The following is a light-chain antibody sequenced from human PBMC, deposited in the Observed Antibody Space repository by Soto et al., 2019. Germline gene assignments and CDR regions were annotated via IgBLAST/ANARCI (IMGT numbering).Light chain of an antibody. V-gene: IGLV2-14*03. CDR3: SSYKTTNSEI. Sequence: QSALTQPASVNGSPGQSITISYTGTSGDVGAYDYVSWYQQHPGTAPKLLIYAVTNRLSGVSDRFSPSKSGNTASMTISRLQAEHEADYYCSSYKTTNSEIFGSGTKVTVL. CDR1: SGDVGAYDY. J-gene: IGLJ1*01. CDR2: AVT.